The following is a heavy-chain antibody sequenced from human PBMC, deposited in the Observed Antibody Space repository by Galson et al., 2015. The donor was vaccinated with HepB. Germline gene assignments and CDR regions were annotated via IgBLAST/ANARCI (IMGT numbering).Heavy chain of an antibody. J-gene: IGHJ6*02. CDR2: ISSRSTST. CDR3: ARGEYSYGSYYGMDV. D-gene: IGHD5-18*01. CDR1: GFSFSNYN. V-gene: IGHV3-48*01. Sequence: LRLSCAASGFSFSNYNMNWVRQAPGKGLEWVSYISSRSTSTYYADAVKGRFTITRDNDKKSVHLQMNSLRAEDTAVYYCARGEYSYGSYYGMDVWGQGTRVTVSS.